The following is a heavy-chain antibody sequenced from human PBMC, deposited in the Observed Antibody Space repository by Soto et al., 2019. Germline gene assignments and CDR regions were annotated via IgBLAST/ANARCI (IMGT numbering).Heavy chain of an antibody. Sequence: TGGSLRLSCAASGFTFGSYGMHWVRQAPGKGLEWVAVIWYDGSNKYYADSVKGRFTISRDNSKNTLYLQMNSLRAEDTAVYYCARDWAMWLARPSNYGMDVWGQGTTVTVSS. D-gene: IGHD6-19*01. CDR2: IWYDGSNK. CDR3: ARDWAMWLARPSNYGMDV. V-gene: IGHV3-33*01. CDR1: GFTFGSYG. J-gene: IGHJ6*02.